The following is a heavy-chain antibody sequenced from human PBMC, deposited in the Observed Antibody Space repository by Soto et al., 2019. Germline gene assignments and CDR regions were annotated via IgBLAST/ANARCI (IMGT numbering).Heavy chain of an antibody. CDR1: GYTFTSYG. Sequence: ASVKVSCKASGYTFTSYGISWVRQAPGQGLEWMGWISAYNGNTNYAQKLQGRVTMTTDTSTSTAYMELRSLRSDDTAVYYCARDLASFYGSGSSSLYYYCGMDVWGQGTTVTVSS. CDR2: ISAYNGNT. D-gene: IGHD3-10*01. CDR3: ARDLASFYGSGSSSLYYYCGMDV. V-gene: IGHV1-18*04. J-gene: IGHJ6*02.